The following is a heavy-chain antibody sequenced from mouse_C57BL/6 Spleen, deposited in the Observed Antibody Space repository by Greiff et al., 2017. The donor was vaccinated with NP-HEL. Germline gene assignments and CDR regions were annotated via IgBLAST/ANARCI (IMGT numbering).Heavy chain of an antibody. CDR3: ARQGSIVTTPYWYFDV. D-gene: IGHD2-5*01. V-gene: IGHV5-2*01. J-gene: IGHJ1*03. CDR2: INSDGGST. Sequence: EVKLVESGGGLVQPGESLKLSCESNEYEFPSHDMSWVRKTPEKRLELVAAINSDGGSTYYPDTMERRFIISRDNTKKTLYLQMSSLRSEDTALYYCARQGSIVTTPYWYFDVWGTGTTVTVSS. CDR1: EYEFPSHD.